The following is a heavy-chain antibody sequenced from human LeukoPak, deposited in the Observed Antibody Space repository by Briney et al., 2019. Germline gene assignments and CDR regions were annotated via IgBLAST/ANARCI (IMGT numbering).Heavy chain of an antibody. J-gene: IGHJ6*02. CDR1: GGSISSYY. V-gene: IGHV4-59*01. D-gene: IGHD4-17*01. CDR2: IYYSGST. Sequence: SSETLSLTCTVSGGSISSYYWSWIRQPPGKGLEWIGYIYYSGSTNYNPSLKSRVTISVDTSKNQFSLKLSSVTAADTAVYYCARVSPNTVTTDYYYYGMDVWGQGTTVTVSS. CDR3: ARVSPNTVTTDYYYYGMDV.